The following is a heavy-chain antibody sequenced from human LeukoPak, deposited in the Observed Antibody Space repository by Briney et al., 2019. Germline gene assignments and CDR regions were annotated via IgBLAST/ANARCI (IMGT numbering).Heavy chain of an antibody. D-gene: IGHD1-14*01. Sequence: GGSLRLSCAASGFNFEYYTMHWVRQAPGKGLEWVAVISYDGRNKYYTDSVKGRFPISRDNSKNTLYLQMNSLRAEDTAVYYCARNFNHFDYWGQGTLVTVSS. CDR1: GFNFEYYT. J-gene: IGHJ4*02. CDR2: ISYDGRNK. CDR3: ARNFNHFDY. V-gene: IGHV3-30*04.